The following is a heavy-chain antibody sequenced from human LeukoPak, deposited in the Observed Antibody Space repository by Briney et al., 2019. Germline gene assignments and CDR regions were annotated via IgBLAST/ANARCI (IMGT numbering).Heavy chain of an antibody. CDR2: ISGSGGTT. CDR3: AKDRTVTTLYWFDP. D-gene: IGHD4-17*01. Sequence: GESLKISCTASGFSFSSHAMSWVRQAPGKGLEWVSAISGSGGTTYYADSVKGRFTISRDNSKNTLYLQMNSLRGEDTAVYYCAKDRTVTTLYWFDPWGQGTLVTVSS. CDR1: GFSFSSHA. V-gene: IGHV3-23*01. J-gene: IGHJ5*02.